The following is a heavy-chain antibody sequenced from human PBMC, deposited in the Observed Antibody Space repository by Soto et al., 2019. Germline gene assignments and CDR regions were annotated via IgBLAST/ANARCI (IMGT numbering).Heavy chain of an antibody. J-gene: IGHJ1*01. V-gene: IGHV1-69*06. Sequence: QVQLVQSGAEVKKPGSSVKVSCKASGGTFSSYAISWVRQAPGQGLEWMGGIIPIFGTANYAQKFQGRVTITADKSTSTAYIELSSLRSEDTAVYYCARALEAVAESGYFQHWGQGTLVTFSS. CDR2: IIPIFGTA. CDR3: ARALEAVAESGYFQH. CDR1: GGTFSSYA. D-gene: IGHD6-19*01.